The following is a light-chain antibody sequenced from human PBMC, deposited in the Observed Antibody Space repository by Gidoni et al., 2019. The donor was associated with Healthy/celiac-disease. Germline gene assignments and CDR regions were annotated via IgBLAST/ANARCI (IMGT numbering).Light chain of an antibody. CDR2: GAS. Sequence: IVMTQSPATLSGSPGDRATLSCRASQSVSSNLAWYQQKPGQAPRLLIYGASTRATGIPARFSGSGSGTEFTLTISSLQSEDFAVYYCQQYNNWPPLTVGGGTKVEIK. J-gene: IGKJ4*01. V-gene: IGKV3-15*01. CDR1: QSVSSN. CDR3: QQYNNWPPLT.